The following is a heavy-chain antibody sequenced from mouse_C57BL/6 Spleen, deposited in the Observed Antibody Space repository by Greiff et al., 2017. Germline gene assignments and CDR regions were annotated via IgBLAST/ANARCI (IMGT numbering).Heavy chain of an antibody. CDR3: ARGAYYSNYNYFDY. V-gene: IGHV1-59*01. CDR1: GYTFTSYW. D-gene: IGHD2-5*01. J-gene: IGHJ2*01. CDR2: IDPSDSYT. Sequence: QVQLQQPGAELVRPGTSVKLSCKASGYTFTSYWMHWVKQRPGQGLEWIGVIDPSDSYTNYNQKFKGKATLTVDTSSSTAYMQLSSLTSEDSAVYYCARGAYYSNYNYFDYWGQGTTLTVSS.